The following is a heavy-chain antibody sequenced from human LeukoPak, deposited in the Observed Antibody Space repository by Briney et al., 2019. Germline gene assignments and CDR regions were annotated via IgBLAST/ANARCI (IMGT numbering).Heavy chain of an antibody. CDR2: IYHSGTT. V-gene: IGHV4-30-2*06. Sequence: PSETLSLTCNVSGGPIRSAGYYWSWIRQSPGRGLEWIGYIYHSGTTFYSPSLKSRVTISIDTSKSQFSLTLSAVGAADTAVYYCARNWGYNYGYGSSDSWGQGILVTVSS. J-gene: IGHJ4*02. CDR1: GGPIRSAGYY. D-gene: IGHD5-24*01. CDR3: ARNWGYNYGYGSSDS.